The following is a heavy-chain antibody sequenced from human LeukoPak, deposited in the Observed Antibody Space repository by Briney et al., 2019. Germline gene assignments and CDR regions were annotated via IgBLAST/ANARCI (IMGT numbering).Heavy chain of an antibody. J-gene: IGHJ3*02. D-gene: IGHD3-10*02. CDR1: GYTFTGYY. V-gene: IGHV1-2*02. CDR3: ASLSQFDVKSDAFDI. CDR2: INPNSGGT. Sequence: ASVKVSCKASGYTFTGYYMHWVRQAPGQGLEWMGWINPNSGGTSYAQKFQGRVTMTRDTSISTAYMELSRLRSDDTAVYYCASLSQFDVKSDAFDIWGQGTMVTVSS.